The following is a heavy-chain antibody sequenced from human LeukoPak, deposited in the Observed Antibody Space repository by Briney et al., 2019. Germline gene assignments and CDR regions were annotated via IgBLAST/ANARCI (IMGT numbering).Heavy chain of an antibody. J-gene: IGHJ5*02. Sequence: GGSLRLSCAASGFTFSSYGMHWVRQAPGKGLEWVAFIRYDGSNKYYADSVKGRFTISRDNSKNTLYLQMNSLRAEDTAVYYCARGAPRFLEWLKGFDPWGQGTLVTVSS. CDR3: ARGAPRFLEWLKGFDP. V-gene: IGHV3-30*02. CDR2: IRYDGSNK. D-gene: IGHD3-3*01. CDR1: GFTFSSYG.